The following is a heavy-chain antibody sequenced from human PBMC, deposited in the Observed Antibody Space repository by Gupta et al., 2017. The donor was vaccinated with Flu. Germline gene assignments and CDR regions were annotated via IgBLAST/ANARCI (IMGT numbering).Heavy chain of an antibody. V-gene: IGHV3-21*01. CDR2: ITRNSNYI. D-gene: IGHD4-4*01. CDR3: ARGHTHEYSNYHHYFYGMDV. J-gene: IGHJ6*02. CDR1: GFIFSYYS. Sequence: EMQLVESGGGLVKPGGSLRLSCAASGFIFSYYSIDWVRQAPGKGLEWVSSITRNSNYIYYADSVKGRFTVSRDNAKDSVYLQMHSLRAEDAAVYYCARGHTHEYSNYHHYFYGMDVWGQGTTVTVSS.